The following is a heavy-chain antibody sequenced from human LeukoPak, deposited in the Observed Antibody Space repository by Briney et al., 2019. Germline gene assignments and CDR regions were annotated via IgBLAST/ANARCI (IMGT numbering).Heavy chain of an antibody. D-gene: IGHD3-10*01. CDR1: GYTFTSYG. CDR3: ARNPHYYGSGSYYNSNWFDP. Sequence: ASVKVSCKASGYTFTSYGISWVRQAPGQGLEWMGWISAYNGNTNYAQKLQGRVTMTTDTSTSTAYMELRSLRSDDTAVYHCARNPHYYGSGSYYNSNWFDPWGQGTLVTVSS. CDR2: ISAYNGNT. V-gene: IGHV1-18*04. J-gene: IGHJ5*02.